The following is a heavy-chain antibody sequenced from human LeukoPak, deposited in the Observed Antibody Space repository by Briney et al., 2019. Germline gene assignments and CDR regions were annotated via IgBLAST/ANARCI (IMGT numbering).Heavy chain of an antibody. CDR3: AKADYGDYGYYYYGMDV. J-gene: IGHJ6*04. CDR2: ISGSGGST. Sequence: PGGSLRLSCAASGFTFSSYAMGWVRQAPGKGLEWVSAISGSGGSTYYADSVKGRFTISRDNSKNTLYLQMNSLRAEDTAVYYCAKADYGDYGYYYYGMDVWGKGTTVTVSS. D-gene: IGHD4-17*01. V-gene: IGHV3-23*01. CDR1: GFTFSSYA.